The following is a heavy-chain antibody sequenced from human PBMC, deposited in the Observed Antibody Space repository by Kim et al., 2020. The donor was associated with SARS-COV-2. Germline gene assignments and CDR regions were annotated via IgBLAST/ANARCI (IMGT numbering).Heavy chain of an antibody. CDR1: GFTFSSYS. V-gene: IGHV3-21*01. CDR3: AVASCCDSSGYSTGFGY. J-gene: IGHJ4*02. D-gene: IGHD3-22*01. CDR2: ISSSSYI. Sequence: GGSLRLSCAASGFTFSSYSMNWVRQAPGKGLEWVSSISSSSYIYYADSVKGRFTISRDNAKNSLYLQMNSLRAEDTAVYYCAVASCCDSSGYSTGFGYWGQASLVTVSS.